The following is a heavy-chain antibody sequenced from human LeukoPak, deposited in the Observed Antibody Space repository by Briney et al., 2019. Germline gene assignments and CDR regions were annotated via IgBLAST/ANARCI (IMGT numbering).Heavy chain of an antibody. CDR2: IIPTFGTA. Sequence: ASVKVSCKASGGTFSSYAISWVRQAPGQGLEWMGGIIPTFGTANYAQKFQGRVTITADESTSTAYMELSSLRSEDTAVYYCARDRASTGYYYYGMDVWGQGTTVTVSS. V-gene: IGHV1-69*13. CDR3: ARDRASTGYYYYGMDV. CDR1: GGTFSSYA. D-gene: IGHD5/OR15-5a*01. J-gene: IGHJ6*02.